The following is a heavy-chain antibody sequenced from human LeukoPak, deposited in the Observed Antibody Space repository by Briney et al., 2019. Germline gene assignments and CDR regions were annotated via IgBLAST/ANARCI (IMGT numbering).Heavy chain of an antibody. V-gene: IGHV4-30-4*08. D-gene: IGHD4-23*01. CDR1: GGSISSGDYY. CDR3: AREDGYGGNWPWFDP. Sequence: PSETLSLTCTVSGGSISSGDYYWSWIRQPPGKGLEWIGYIYYSGSTYYNPSLKSRVTISVDTSKNQFSLKLSSVTAADTAVYYCAREDGYGGNWPWFDPWGQGTLVTVSS. J-gene: IGHJ5*02. CDR2: IYYSGST.